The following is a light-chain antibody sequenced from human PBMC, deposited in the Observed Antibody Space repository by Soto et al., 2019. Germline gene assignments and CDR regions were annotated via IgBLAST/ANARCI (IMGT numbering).Light chain of an antibody. Sequence: DIQMTQSPSSLSASVGDRVTISCPASQPMYIYFNWFQRKPGKTPKLLVYDAVHLETGVPSRFIGTRSWTDFTLTISSLQPEDIATCYCQQYDTLPYTFGQGTKLEIK. J-gene: IGKJ2*01. CDR1: QPMYIY. CDR2: DAV. V-gene: IGKV1-33*01. CDR3: QQYDTLPYT.